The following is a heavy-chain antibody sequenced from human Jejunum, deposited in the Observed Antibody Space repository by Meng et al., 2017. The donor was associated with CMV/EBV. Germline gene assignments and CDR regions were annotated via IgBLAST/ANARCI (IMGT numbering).Heavy chain of an antibody. CDR3: ARHNWNYVLDYYDGMDV. CDR2: IYLGDSDT. J-gene: IGHJ6*02. Sequence: FTIYWIAWVRQMPGKGLEWMGTIYLGDSDTRYSPSFEGQVTISADNSVSAAYLQWSSLKASDTAIYYCARHNWNYVLDYYDGMDVWGQGTTVTVSS. CDR1: FTIYW. D-gene: IGHD1-7*01. V-gene: IGHV5-51*01.